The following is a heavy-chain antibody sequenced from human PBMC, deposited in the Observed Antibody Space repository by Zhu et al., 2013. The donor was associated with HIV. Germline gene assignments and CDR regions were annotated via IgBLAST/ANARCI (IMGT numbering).Heavy chain of an antibody. CDR3: ARVYDYVWGSYRLYYFDY. Sequence: QVQLVQSGAEVKKPGASVKVSCKASGYTFTSYGISWVRQAPGQGLEWMGWISAYNGNTNYAQKLQGRVTMTTDTSTSTAYMELRSLRSDDTAVYYCARVYDYVWGSYRLYYFDYWGQGTLVTVSS. J-gene: IGHJ4*02. V-gene: IGHV1-18*01. CDR1: GYTFTSYG. CDR2: ISAYNGNT. D-gene: IGHD3-16*02.